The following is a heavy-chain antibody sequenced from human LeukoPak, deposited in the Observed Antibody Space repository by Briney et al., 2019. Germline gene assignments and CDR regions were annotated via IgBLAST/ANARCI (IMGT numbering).Heavy chain of an antibody. CDR1: GFPFSSYT. J-gene: IGHJ4*02. CDR3: ARDAYGDYGFDY. D-gene: IGHD4-17*01. Sequence: GGCLRLSCAAPGFPFSSYTMNWVRPPPGKGLGWVSSITGSRSKIYYADPVKGRFTISRDNPKDSLYLQINSPRADDTAVYYCARDAYGDYGFDYWGQGILVTVSS. V-gene: IGHV3-21*01. CDR2: ITGSRSKI.